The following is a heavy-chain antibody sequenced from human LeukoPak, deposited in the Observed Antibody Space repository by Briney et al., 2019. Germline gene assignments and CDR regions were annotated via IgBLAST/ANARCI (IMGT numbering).Heavy chain of an antibody. Sequence: GGPLRLSCAASGFTFSSYWMHWVRQAPGKGLVWVSRIISDGSSIAHADSVQGRFTISGDNAKNTVYLQVSSLSVEDTAVYYCARETSTGKYPQNVPDYWGQGTLVTVSS. J-gene: IGHJ4*02. V-gene: IGHV3-74*01. CDR3: ARETSTGKYPQNVPDY. CDR2: IISDGSSI. D-gene: IGHD2-8*02. CDR1: GFTFSSYW.